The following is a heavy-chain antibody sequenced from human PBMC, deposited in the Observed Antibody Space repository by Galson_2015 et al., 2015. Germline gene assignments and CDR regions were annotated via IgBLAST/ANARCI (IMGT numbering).Heavy chain of an antibody. J-gene: IGHJ6*02. Sequence: QSGAEVKKLGESLTISCTGSGYSFPSYWIGWVRQMPGKGLECMGIIYPADSDTRYSPSFQGQVTITVDKSISTAYLQWSSLKASDTAMYYCARLPDYFYDMDVWGQGTTVTVSS. CDR2: IYPADSDT. CDR1: GYSFPSYW. V-gene: IGHV5-51*03. CDR3: ARLPDYFYDMDV.